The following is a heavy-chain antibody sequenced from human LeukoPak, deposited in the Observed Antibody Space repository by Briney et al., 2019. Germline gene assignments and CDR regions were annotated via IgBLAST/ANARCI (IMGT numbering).Heavy chain of an antibody. J-gene: IGHJ4*02. CDR1: GGSFSGYY. CDR2: INHSGST. CDR3: ARAMYSSSLIFDY. V-gene: IGHV4-34*01. Sequence: SETLSLTCAVYGGSFSGYYWSWIRQPPGKGLEWLGEINHSGSTNYNPSLKSRVTISVDTSKNQFSLKLSSVTAADTAVYYCARAMYSSSLIFDYWGQGTLVTVSS. D-gene: IGHD6-6*01.